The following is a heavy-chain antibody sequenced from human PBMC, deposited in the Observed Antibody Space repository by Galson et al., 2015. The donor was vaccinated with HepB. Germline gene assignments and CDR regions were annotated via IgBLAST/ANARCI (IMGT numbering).Heavy chain of an antibody. CDR2: IIPIFGKA. J-gene: IGHJ4*02. CDR1: GGTFSSYA. V-gene: IGHV1-69*13. Sequence: SVKVSCKASGGTFSSYAISWVRQAPGQGLEWMGGIIPIFGKANYAQKFKGGVTITADESTSTAYMELSSLRPEDTAVYYCARAGTYCGGDCYQHDYWGQGTLVTVSS. D-gene: IGHD2-21*02. CDR3: ARAGTYCGGDCYQHDY.